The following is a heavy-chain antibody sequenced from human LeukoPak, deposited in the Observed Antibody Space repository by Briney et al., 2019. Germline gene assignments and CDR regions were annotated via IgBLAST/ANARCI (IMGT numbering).Heavy chain of an antibody. V-gene: IGHV3-23*01. D-gene: IGHD3-22*01. CDR3: AKDGYYDSSGYYNWFDP. J-gene: IGHJ5*02. CDR1: GLTVSSNY. CDR2: ISGSGGST. Sequence: GGSLRLSCAASGLTVSSNYMSWVRQAPGKGLEWVSAISGSGGSTYCADSVKGRFTISRDNSKNTLYLQMNSLRAEDTAVYYCAKDGYYDSSGYYNWFDPWGQGTLVTVSS.